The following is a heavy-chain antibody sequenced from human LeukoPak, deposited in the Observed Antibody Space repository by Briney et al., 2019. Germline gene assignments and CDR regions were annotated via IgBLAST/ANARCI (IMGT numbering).Heavy chain of an antibody. CDR3: AKDRDMYYDFWSGYSPFDY. J-gene: IGHJ4*02. CDR1: GFTFSSYA. Sequence: GGSLRLSCAASGFTFSSYAMSWVRQAPGKGLEWVSAISGSGGSTYYADSVKGRFTISRDNSKNTLYPQMNSLRAEDTAVYYCAKDRDMYYDFWSGYSPFDYWGQGTLVTVSS. CDR2: ISGSGGST. V-gene: IGHV3-23*01. D-gene: IGHD3-3*01.